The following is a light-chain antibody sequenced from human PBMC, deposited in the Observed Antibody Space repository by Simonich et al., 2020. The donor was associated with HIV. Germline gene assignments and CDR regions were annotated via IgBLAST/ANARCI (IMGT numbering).Light chain of an antibody. CDR2: KAS. J-gene: IGKJ1*01. CDR1: QSISSW. CDR3: QQYNSYVA. V-gene: IGKV1-5*03. Sequence: DIQMTQSPSTLSASVGDRVTITCRASQSISSWLAWDQQKPGKAPKLLIYKASSLESGVPSRFSGSGSGTEFTLTISSLQPDDFATYYCQQYNSYVAFGQGTKVEIK.